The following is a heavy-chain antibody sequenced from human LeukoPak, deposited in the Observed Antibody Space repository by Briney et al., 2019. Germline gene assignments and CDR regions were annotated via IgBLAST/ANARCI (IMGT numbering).Heavy chain of an antibody. CDR3: ARLSRGSYY. CDR1: GGSISSSSFY. D-gene: IGHD1-26*01. J-gene: IGHJ4*02. V-gene: IGHV4-39*07. CDR2: INHSGST. Sequence: SETLSLTCTVSGGSISSSSFYWGWIRQPPGKGLEWIGEINHSGSTNYNPSLKSRVTISVDTSKNQFSLKLSSVTAADTAVYYCARLSRGSYYWGQGTLVTVSS.